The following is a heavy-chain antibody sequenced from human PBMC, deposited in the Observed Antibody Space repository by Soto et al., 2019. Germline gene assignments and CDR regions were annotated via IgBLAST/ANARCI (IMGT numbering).Heavy chain of an antibody. V-gene: IGHV1-18*01. Sequence: QIQLVQSGTEVKEPGASVKVSCKASGYTFGSYGISWVRQTPRQGLEWMGWIIAYNGDTKYAQKFQGRITMTIDTSTNTAYMELRNLRSDDAAVYYCARVSHCISSTCPGSWFDPWGQGSLVNVS. CDR2: IIAYNGDT. CDR3: ARVSHCISSTCPGSWFDP. CDR1: GYTFGSYG. J-gene: IGHJ5*02. D-gene: IGHD2-15*01.